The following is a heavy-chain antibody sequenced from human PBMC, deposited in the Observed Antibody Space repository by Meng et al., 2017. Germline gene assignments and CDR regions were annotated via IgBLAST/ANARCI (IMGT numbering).Heavy chain of an antibody. J-gene: IGHJ6*02. Sequence: LRPSCPVSASSTSSGYYWGWIRQPPGKGLEWIGSIYHRESTYYNPSLKSRVTISVDTSKNQFSLKLSSVTAADTSVYYCARDQVAVAGKKGYYYYGMDVWGQGTTVTVSS. D-gene: IGHD6-19*01. CDR2: IYHREST. V-gene: IGHV4-38-2*02. CDR3: ARDQVAVAGKKGYYYYGMDV. CDR1: ASSTSSGYY.